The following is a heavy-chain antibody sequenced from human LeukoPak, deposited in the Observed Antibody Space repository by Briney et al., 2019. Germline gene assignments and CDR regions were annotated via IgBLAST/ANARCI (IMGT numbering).Heavy chain of an antibody. CDR2: IYTSGST. CDR3: AREAVYDYVWGSYRYYYYYGMDV. J-gene: IGHJ6*02. Sequence: SETLSLTCTVSGGSISSYYWSLIRQPAGKGLEWIARIYTSGSTNYNPSLKSRVTMSVDTSKNQFSLKLSSVTAADTAVYYCAREAVYDYVWGSYRYYYYYGMDVWGQGTTVTVSS. CDR1: GGSISSYY. D-gene: IGHD3-16*02. V-gene: IGHV4-4*07.